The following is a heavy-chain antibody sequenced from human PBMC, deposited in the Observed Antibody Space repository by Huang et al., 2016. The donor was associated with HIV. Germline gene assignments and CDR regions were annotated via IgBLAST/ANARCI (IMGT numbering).Heavy chain of an antibody. J-gene: IGHJ4*02. CDR2: KIPSFGTL. CDR1: GDTFRKHA. V-gene: IGHV1-69*13. Sequence: QVQLVQSGAEVKKPGSSVRVSCRASGDTFRKHAISWVRPAPGQGLEWRGGKIPSFGTLKYAHKFQGRITISAKESTSTVYVELSSLTFQDTAVYYCARGMWDSNWDGTDWLLRHFDSWGQGTLVTVSS. D-gene: IGHD2-15*01. CDR3: ARGMWDSNWDGTDWLLRHFDS.